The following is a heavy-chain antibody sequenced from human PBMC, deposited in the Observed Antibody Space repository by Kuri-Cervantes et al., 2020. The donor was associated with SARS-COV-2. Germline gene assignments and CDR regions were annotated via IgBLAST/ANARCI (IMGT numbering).Heavy chain of an antibody. CDR3: VRDGDHWNFDY. Sequence: GGSLRLSCAASGFTFDDYAMHWVCQAPGKGLVWVSRINPDGSYTNNADSVKGRFTLSRDNAKNMLFLQMNSLRAEDTAVYYCVRDGDHWNFDYWGQGTLVTVSS. CDR1: GFTFDDYA. CDR2: INPDGSYT. J-gene: IGHJ4*02. D-gene: IGHD1-1*01. V-gene: IGHV3-74*01.